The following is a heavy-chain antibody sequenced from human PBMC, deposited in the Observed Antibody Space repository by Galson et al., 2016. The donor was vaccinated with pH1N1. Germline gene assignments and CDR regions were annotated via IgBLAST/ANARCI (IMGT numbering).Heavy chain of an antibody. J-gene: IGHJ3*02. CDR1: GYRFSSSW. Sequence: QSGAEVKKPGESLKISCKGSGYRFSSSWIGWVRQMPGKGLEWMGIIYLGGSLIRYRPSFQGQVTISADKSAHIVYLEWGSLKASDTAMYYCARKNDYGDYRGEAFDIWGQGTMVTVSS. D-gene: IGHD4-17*01. CDR3: ARKNDYGDYRGEAFDI. CDR2: IYLGGSLI. V-gene: IGHV5-51*03.